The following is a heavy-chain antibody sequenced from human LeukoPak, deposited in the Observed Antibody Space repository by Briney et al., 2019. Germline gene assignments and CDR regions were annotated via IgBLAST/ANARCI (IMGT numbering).Heavy chain of an antibody. CDR3: ARAGVWDYSDSSGYHNAAFDI. Sequence: ASVKVSCKASGYTFTDYYMHWVRQAPGQGLEWRGWINPSSGGTNYAQKFQGRVTVTRDTSISTAYMDMSRLRSDDTAVCYCARAGVWDYSDSSGYHNAAFDIWGQGTMVTVSS. D-gene: IGHD3-22*01. J-gene: IGHJ3*02. CDR2: INPSSGGT. V-gene: IGHV1-2*02. CDR1: GYTFTDYY.